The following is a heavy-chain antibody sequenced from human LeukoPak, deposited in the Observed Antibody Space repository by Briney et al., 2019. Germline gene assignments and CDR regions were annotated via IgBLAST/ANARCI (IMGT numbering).Heavy chain of an antibody. D-gene: IGHD3-9*01. Sequence: GASVKVSCKASGYMFSTYGLIWVRQAPGQGLEWMGWINGYNGNTKYEDKFQGRVTVTTDTSTCTVYMEMRSLRSDDTAVYYCARLHDSLIGYRLGKKAYFDYWGQGTLVTVSS. CDR3: ARLHDSLIGYRLGKKAYFDY. CDR2: INGYNGNT. CDR1: GYMFSTYG. J-gene: IGHJ4*02. V-gene: IGHV1-18*01.